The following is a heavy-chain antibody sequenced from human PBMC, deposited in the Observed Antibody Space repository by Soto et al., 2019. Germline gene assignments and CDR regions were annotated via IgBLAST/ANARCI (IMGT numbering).Heavy chain of an antibody. CDR3: GGSPTTSYQLLFEEYLIGP. J-gene: IGHJ5*02. V-gene: IGHV1-69*01. D-gene: IGHD2-2*01. CDR1: GGTFSSYA. Sequence: QVQLVQSGAEVKKPGSSVKVSCKASGGTFSSYAISWVRQAPGQGLEWMGGIIPIFGTANYAQKFHGRVTITADESTNTAYMELSSLRSEEPAVYYCGGSPTTSYQLLFEEYLIGPWGQGTLVTVSS. CDR2: IIPIFGTA.